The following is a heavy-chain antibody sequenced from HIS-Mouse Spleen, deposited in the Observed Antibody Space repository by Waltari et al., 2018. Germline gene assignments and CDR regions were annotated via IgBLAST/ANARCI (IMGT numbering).Heavy chain of an antibody. D-gene: IGHD3-22*01. CDR3: ARAITMIVPWNY. CDR1: GFAFSSYA. Sequence: EVELLESGGGLVQPGGSLRLSCAASGFAFSSYAMSWVRQAPGKGPEWVPAISGSGGSTYYADSVKGRFTISRDNSKNTLYLQMNSLRAEDTAVYYCARAITMIVPWNYWGQGTLVTVSS. J-gene: IGHJ4*02. V-gene: IGHV3-23*01. CDR2: ISGSGGST.